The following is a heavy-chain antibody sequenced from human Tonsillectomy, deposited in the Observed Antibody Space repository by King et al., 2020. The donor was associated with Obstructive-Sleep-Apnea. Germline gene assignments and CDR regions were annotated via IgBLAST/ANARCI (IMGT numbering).Heavy chain of an antibody. CDR1: GYSFSIYG. J-gene: IGHJ4*02. V-gene: IGHV1-18*01. CDR3: ARSLATVTTAPFAY. Sequence: QLVQSGAEVKKPGASVKVSCKASGYSFSIYGITWVRQAPGQGLEWMGWISGYNGNTNYAQKLQGRVTMTTDTSTSTAYMELRSLRSDDTAVYYCARSLATVTTAPFAYWGQGTLVTVSS. CDR2: ISGYNGNT. D-gene: IGHD4-17*01.